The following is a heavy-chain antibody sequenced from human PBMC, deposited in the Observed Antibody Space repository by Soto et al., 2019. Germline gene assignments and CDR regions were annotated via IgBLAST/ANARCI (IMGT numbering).Heavy chain of an antibody. CDR1: GFTFGDYA. D-gene: IGHD3-22*01. V-gene: IGHV3-49*03. J-gene: IGHJ3*02. CDR3: TRDSTDSSGYYSPLGAFDI. CDR2: IRSKAYGGTT. Sequence: GSLRLSCTASGFTFGDYAMSWFRQAPGKGLEWVGFIRSKAYGGTTEYAASVKGRFTISRDDSKSIAYLQMNSLKTEDTAVYYCTRDSTDSSGYYSPLGAFDIWGQGTMVTVSS.